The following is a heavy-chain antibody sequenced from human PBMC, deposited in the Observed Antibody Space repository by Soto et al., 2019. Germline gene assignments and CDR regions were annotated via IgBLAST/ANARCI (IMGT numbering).Heavy chain of an antibody. CDR3: ARGPEGIVVVVAATWGFDY. CDR1: GGSFSGYY. Sequence: QVQLQQWGAGLLKPSETLSLTCAVYGGSFSGYYWSWIRQPPGKGLEWIGEINHSGSTNYNPSLKSRVTISLDTSKNQFSLKLSSVTAADTAVYYCARGPEGIVVVVAATWGFDYWGQGTLVTVSS. J-gene: IGHJ4*02. D-gene: IGHD2-15*01. CDR2: INHSGST. V-gene: IGHV4-34*01.